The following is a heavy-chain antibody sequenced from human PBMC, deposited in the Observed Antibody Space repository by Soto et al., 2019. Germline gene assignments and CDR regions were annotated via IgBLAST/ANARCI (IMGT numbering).Heavy chain of an antibody. CDR2: ITPIFGTA. Sequence: QVQLVQSGAEVKKPGSSVKVSCKASGGTFSSYAISWVRQAPGQGLEWMGGITPIFGTANYAQKFQGRVTITADESTSTAYMELSSRRSEDTAVYYCARDRAPPRTYYYYYYGMDVWGQGTTVTVSS. V-gene: IGHV1-69*01. J-gene: IGHJ6*02. CDR3: ARDRAPPRTYYYYYYGMDV. CDR1: GGTFSSYA.